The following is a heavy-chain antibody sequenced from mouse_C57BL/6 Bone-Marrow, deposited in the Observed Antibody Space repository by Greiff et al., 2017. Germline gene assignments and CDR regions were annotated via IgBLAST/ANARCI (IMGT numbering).Heavy chain of an antibody. J-gene: IGHJ4*01. Sequence: VMLVESGPGLVQPSQSLSITCTVSGFSLTSYGVHWVRQSPGKGLEWLGVIWRGGSTDYNAAFMSRLSITKDNSKSQVFFKMNSLQADDTAIYYCANHYDGYYYAMDYWGQGTSVTVSS. CDR2: IWRGGST. D-gene: IGHD1-2*01. CDR3: ANHYDGYYYAMDY. V-gene: IGHV2-5*01. CDR1: GFSLTSYG.